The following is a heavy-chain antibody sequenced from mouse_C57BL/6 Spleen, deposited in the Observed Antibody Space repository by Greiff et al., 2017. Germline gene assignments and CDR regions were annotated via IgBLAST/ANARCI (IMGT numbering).Heavy chain of an antibody. CDR1: GYTFTSYW. J-gene: IGHJ3*01. D-gene: IGHD6-1*01. V-gene: IGHV1-64*01. CDR3: ASLGSAGYVAY. Sequence: QVQLQQPGAELVKPGASVKLSCKASGYTFTSYWMHWVKQRPGQGLEWIGMIHPTNGGTNYNEKFKSKATLTVDKSSSTAYMQLSSLTSEDSAGDYCASLGSAGYVAYWGQGTPVTVSA. CDR2: IHPTNGGT.